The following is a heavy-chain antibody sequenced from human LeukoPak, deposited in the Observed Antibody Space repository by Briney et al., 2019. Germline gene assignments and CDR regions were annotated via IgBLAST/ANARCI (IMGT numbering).Heavy chain of an antibody. J-gene: IGHJ4*02. CDR3: ARFSGSYGTDY. CDR2: IYYSGST. Sequence: SETLSLTCTVSGGSISSYYWSWIRQPPGKGLEWIGNIYYSGSTNYNPSLKSRVTISVDTSGNQFSLKLSSVTAADTAVYYCARFSGSYGTDYWGQGTLVTVSS. CDR1: GGSISSYY. V-gene: IGHV4-59*01. D-gene: IGHD1-26*01.